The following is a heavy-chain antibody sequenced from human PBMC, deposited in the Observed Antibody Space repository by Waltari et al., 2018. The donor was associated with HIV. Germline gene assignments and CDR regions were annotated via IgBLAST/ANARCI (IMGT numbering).Heavy chain of an antibody. V-gene: IGHV1-2*02. J-gene: IGHJ4*02. CDR3: ARTSLRYPSLALDF. CDR1: GYTFSAYY. Sequence: QVQLVQSGAEVTKPGASLKLSCEGSGYTFSAYYVHWIRQAPGQGLEWRVWISPKSGDTQEPRKLQGRGTRTRDTSVDTAYMYLNSLTDADAAVYYCARTSLRYPSLALDFWGRGTLVTVSS. D-gene: IGHD3-9*01. CDR2: ISPKSGDT.